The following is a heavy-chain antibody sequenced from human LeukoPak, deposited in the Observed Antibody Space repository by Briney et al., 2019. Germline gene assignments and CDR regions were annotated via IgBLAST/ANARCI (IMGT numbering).Heavy chain of an antibody. Sequence: GASVKVSCKASGFTFTSYAINWVRQAPGQGLEWMGGIIPIFGTANYAQKFQGRVTITADKSTSTAYMELSSLRSEDTAVYYCARGPDYYDSSGYYMSYDAFDIWGQGTMVTVSS. D-gene: IGHD3-22*01. V-gene: IGHV1-69*06. CDR1: GFTFTSYA. CDR2: IIPIFGTA. J-gene: IGHJ3*02. CDR3: ARGPDYYDSSGYYMSYDAFDI.